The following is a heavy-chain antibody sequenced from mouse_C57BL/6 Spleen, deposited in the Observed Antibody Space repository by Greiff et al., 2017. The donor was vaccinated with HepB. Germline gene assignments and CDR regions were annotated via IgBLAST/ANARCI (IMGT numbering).Heavy chain of an antibody. CDR1: GFTFSSYA. J-gene: IGHJ1*03. CDR3: ARRKRDWYFDV. Sequence: EVKLMESGGGLVKPGGSLKLSCAASGFTFSSYAMSWVRQTPEKRLEWVATISDGGSYTYYPDNVKGRFTISRDNAKNNLYLQMSHLKSEDTAMYNCARRKRDWYFDVWGTGTTGTLSS. V-gene: IGHV5-4*03. CDR2: ISDGGSYT.